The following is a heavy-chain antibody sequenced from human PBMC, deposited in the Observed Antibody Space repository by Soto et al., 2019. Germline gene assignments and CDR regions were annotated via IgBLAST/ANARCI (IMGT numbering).Heavy chain of an antibody. D-gene: IGHD1-26*01. J-gene: IGHJ4*02. Sequence: QVQLVQSGAEVKKPGASVKVSCKASGYTFTSYGISWVRQAPGQGLEWMGWISAYNGNTNYAQKLQRRVTMTTATTTSTADTELRSLRSDDRAVYYCAKDGPPAAWWELQSPFDYWGQGTLVTVSS. CDR1: GYTFTSYG. CDR2: ISAYNGNT. V-gene: IGHV1-18*01. CDR3: AKDGPPAAWWELQSPFDY.